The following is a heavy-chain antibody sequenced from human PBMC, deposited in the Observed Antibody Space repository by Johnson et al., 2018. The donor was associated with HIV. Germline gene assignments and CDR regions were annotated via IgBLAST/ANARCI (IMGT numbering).Heavy chain of an antibody. V-gene: IGHV3-66*03. D-gene: IGHD3-3*01. J-gene: IGHJ3*02. CDR1: GFAVSSKT. CDR3: ARDRGESEKEECASDYYDFGRDYPGQDPRAVVGSFDI. CDR2: IYGGGST. Sequence: VQLVESGGGLIQPGGSLRLSCAASGFAVSSKTMSWVRQAPGKGLEWVSLIYGGGSTFYADSVKGRFTISQDNSNNTLYLQMDSLQPEDTALYYCARDRGESEKEECASDYYDFGRDYPGQDPRAVVGSFDIWGQGTMVTVSS.